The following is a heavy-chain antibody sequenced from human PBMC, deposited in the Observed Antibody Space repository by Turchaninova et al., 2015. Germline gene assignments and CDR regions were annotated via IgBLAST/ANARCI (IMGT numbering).Heavy chain of an antibody. CDR1: GGSFNSYY. V-gene: IGHV4-59*12. D-gene: IGHD4-11*01. J-gene: IGHJ4*02. CDR3: ARSVTTVVHFPY. CDR2: IYYTGST. Sequence: QVQLQESGPGLVKPSETLSLTCTVSGGSFNSYYWNWIRQPPGKGLEWIGYIYYTGSTNYNPSLQSRVTRSVDTSKNQFALKLTSVTAADTAVYYCARSVTTVVHFPYWGQGTLVTVSS.